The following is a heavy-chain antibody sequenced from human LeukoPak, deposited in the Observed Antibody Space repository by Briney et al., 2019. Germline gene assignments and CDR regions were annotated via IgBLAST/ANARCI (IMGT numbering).Heavy chain of an antibody. CDR2: IYHSGST. CDR3: ARVVWFGETRYFDY. V-gene: IGHV4-38-2*02. Sequence: PSETLSLTCTVSGYSISSGYYWGWIRQPPGKGLEWIGSIYHSGSTYYNPSLKSRVTISVDTSKNQFSLKLSSVTAADTAVYYCARVVWFGETRYFDYWGQGTLVTVSS. D-gene: IGHD3-10*01. J-gene: IGHJ4*02. CDR1: GYSISSGYY.